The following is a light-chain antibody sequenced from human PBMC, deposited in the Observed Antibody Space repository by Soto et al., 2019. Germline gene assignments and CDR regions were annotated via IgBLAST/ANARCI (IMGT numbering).Light chain of an antibody. Sequence: DIQMTQYPSSLSASVGDRVTITCRSSQSIRSYLNWYQQKPEKAPELLIYEASSLQSGVPSRFSGTGSGTDFTLTISSLQPADCATYLCQQSYTTPFTFGPENNVDIK. J-gene: IGKJ3*01. CDR2: EAS. CDR3: QQSYTTPFT. CDR1: QSIRSY. V-gene: IGKV1-39*01.